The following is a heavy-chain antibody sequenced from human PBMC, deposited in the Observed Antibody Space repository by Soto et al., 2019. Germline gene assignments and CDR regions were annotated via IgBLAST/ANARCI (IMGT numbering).Heavy chain of an antibody. CDR3: ARVRFGDAFDY. V-gene: IGHV1-18*01. CDR2: VNPDNHNT. J-gene: IGHJ4*02. D-gene: IGHD4-17*01. CDR1: GYRFPSFG. Sequence: QVQLVQSGPEVKKPGASVKVSCEVSGYRFPSFGINWVRQAPGQGLEWVGWVNPDNHNTNYALNLQHRVSLTTDTSTNTAFLELRDLTSDDTAVYYCARVRFGDAFDYWGQGTLVTVSS.